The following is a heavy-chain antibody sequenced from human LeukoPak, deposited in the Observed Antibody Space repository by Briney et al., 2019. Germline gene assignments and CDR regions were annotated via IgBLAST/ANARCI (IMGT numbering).Heavy chain of an antibody. J-gene: IGHJ4*02. Sequence: GGSLRLSCAASGFTFDDYAMHWVRQAPGKGLEWVSGISWNSGSIGYADSVKGRFTISRDNAKNSLYLQMNSLRAEDTALYYCAKDDSGSYHFDYWGQGTLVTVSS. CDR1: GFTFDDYA. CDR3: AKDDSGSYHFDY. V-gene: IGHV3-9*01. CDR2: ISWNSGSI. D-gene: IGHD1-26*01.